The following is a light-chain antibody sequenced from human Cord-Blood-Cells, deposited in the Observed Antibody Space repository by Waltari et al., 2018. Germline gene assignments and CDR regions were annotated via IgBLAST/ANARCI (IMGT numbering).Light chain of an antibody. V-gene: IGLV2-23*02. CDR3: CSYAGSSTWV. J-gene: IGLJ3*02. Sequence: QSALTQPASVSGSPGQSITISCTGTSSAVGRYNLFSWYQQHPGKAPKLMIYEVSKRPSGVSNRFSGSKSGNTASLTISGLQAEDEADYYCCSYAGSSTWVFGGGTKLTVL. CDR1: SSAVGRYNL. CDR2: EVS.